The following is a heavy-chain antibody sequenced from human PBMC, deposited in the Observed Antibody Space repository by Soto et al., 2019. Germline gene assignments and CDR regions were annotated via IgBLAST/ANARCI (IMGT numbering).Heavy chain of an antibody. Sequence: SETLSLTCTVSGGSISSSSYYWGWIRQPPGKGLEWIGSIYYSGSTYYNPSLKSRVTISVDTSKNQFSLKLSSVTAADTAVYYCASLFWSGWLFRFDPWGQGTLVTVS. J-gene: IGHJ5*02. V-gene: IGHV4-39*01. D-gene: IGHD3-3*01. CDR2: IYYSGST. CDR3: ASLFWSGWLFRFDP. CDR1: GGSISSSSYY.